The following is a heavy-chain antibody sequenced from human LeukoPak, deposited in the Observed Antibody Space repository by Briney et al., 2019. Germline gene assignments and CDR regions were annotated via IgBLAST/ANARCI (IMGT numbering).Heavy chain of an antibody. V-gene: IGHV4-59*08. D-gene: IGHD5-18*01. Sequence: ASETLSLTCNVSGASISSYYWSWIRQPPEKGLEWIGYIYYSGTTDYNPSLKSRVTISIDTSKNQFSLKLNSVTAADTAVYYCAKIQLWLGNAFDIWGQGTMVTVSS. J-gene: IGHJ3*02. CDR2: IYYSGTT. CDR1: GASISSYY. CDR3: AKIQLWLGNAFDI.